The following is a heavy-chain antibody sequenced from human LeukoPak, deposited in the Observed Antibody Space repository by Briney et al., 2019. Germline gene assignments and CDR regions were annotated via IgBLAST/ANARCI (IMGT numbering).Heavy chain of an antibody. Sequence: PGGSLKLSCAASGFTFSGSDMHWVRQAPGKGLEWVSLISWDGGSTYYADSVKGRFTISRDNSKNSLYLQMNSLRAEDTALYYCAKGQRGGSSWLYYFDYWGQGTLVTVSS. CDR1: GFTFSGSD. CDR2: ISWDGGST. J-gene: IGHJ4*02. CDR3: AKGQRGGSSWLYYFDY. D-gene: IGHD6-13*01. V-gene: IGHV3-43D*03.